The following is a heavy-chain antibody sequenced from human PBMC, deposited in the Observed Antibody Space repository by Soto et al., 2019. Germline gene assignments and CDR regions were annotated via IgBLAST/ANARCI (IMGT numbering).Heavy chain of an antibody. J-gene: IGHJ3*02. CDR2: IWYDGSNK. D-gene: IGHD6-13*01. CDR3: AKDGIAAAGNDINHAAFAI. Sequence: GVSLRLSCTASGCTFSSYGMRWVRQAPGKGLEWVAVIWYDGSNKYYADSVKGRFTISRDNSKNTLYLQMNSLRAEDTAVYYCAKDGIAAAGNDINHAAFAIWGQGTMVTVSS. CDR1: GCTFSSYG. V-gene: IGHV3-30*02.